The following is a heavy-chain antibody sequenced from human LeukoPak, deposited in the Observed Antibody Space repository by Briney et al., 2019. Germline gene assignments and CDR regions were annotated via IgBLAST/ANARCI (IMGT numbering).Heavy chain of an antibody. D-gene: IGHD1-26*01. CDR3: ASLPNSGTYYHAVDI. Sequence: SETLSLTCSVSGVSISSSSCYWGWIRQPPGKGLEWIGSVYSSGGTYYNPSLKSRVTISVDTSKSHFSLKLSSVTAADTAVYYCASLPNSGTYYHAVDIWGQGTMVTVSS. CDR2: VYSSGGT. V-gene: IGHV4-39*02. CDR1: GVSISSSSCY. J-gene: IGHJ3*02.